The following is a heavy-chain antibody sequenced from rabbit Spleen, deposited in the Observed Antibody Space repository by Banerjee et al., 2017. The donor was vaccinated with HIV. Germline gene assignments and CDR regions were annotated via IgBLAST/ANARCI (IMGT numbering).Heavy chain of an antibody. CDR3: ARGSATMTMVITGFYLNL. J-gene: IGHJ4*01. CDR2: INTATGKA. Sequence: QEQLEESGGGLVKPEGSLTLTCKASGFSFSDRDVMCWVRQAPGKGLEWIGCINTATGKAVYATWANGRFTVSRTSSTTVTLQMTSLTAADTATYFCARGSATMTMVITGFYLNLWGQGTLVTVS. CDR1: GFSFSDRDV. D-gene: IGHD2-1*01. V-gene: IGHV1S45*01.